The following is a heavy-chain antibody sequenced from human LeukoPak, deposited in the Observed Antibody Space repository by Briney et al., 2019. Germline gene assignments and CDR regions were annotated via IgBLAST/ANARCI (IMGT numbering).Heavy chain of an antibody. CDR1: GRSFSFYY. CDR3: ARGPIPGWSNRPFDY. Sequence: SETLSLTCALYGRSFSFYYGGWIRQPPGKGREWIGEINHSGSTNYNPSLKSRVTISVDTSKNQFSLKLSYVTGADTAVYYCARGPIPGWSNRPFDYWGQGTLVTVSS. V-gene: IGHV4-34*01. CDR2: INHSGST. J-gene: IGHJ4*02. D-gene: IGHD1-14*01.